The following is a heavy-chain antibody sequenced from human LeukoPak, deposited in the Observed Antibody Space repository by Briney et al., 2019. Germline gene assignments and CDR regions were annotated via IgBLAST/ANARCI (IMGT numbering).Heavy chain of an antibody. V-gene: IGHV3-7*01. D-gene: IGHD1-26*01. Sequence: GSLRLSCAGSGYSFSSYWMDWVRQAPGKGLEWVGNIKPGGADNSYGESLQGRVTISRDNGKSSLYLQRNSLRAEDTAVYYCARDGAEGSYYFDYWGQATLVTDSS. CDR3: ARDGAEGSYYFDY. CDR1: GYSFSSYW. J-gene: IGHJ4*02. CDR2: IKPGGADN.